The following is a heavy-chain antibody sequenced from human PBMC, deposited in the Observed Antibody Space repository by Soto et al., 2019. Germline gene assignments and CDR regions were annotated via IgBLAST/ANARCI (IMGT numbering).Heavy chain of an antibody. CDR2: VIPMFPKA. CDR3: ARDDATYCGGDCYRYFYYGMDV. CDR1: GGTLCNHA. D-gene: IGHD2-21*02. J-gene: IGHJ6*02. V-gene: IGHV1-69*13. Sequence: SVKVSCKASGGTLCNHAISWVRQAPGQGPAWVGGVIPMFPKADYAQRFQGRVTITADDSTTTVYMELSGLRSEDTAMYYCARDDATYCGGDCYRYFYYGMDVWGQGTTVTVSS.